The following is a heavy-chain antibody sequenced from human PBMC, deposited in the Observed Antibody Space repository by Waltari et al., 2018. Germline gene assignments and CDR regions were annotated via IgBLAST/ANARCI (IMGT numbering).Heavy chain of an antibody. V-gene: IGHV4-34*01. CDR3: ARYGEYDDAFDI. CDR1: GGSFSGYY. D-gene: IGHD4-17*01. Sequence: QVQLQQWGAGLLKPSETLSLTCAVYGGSFSGYYWSWIRQPPGKGLEWIGEINHSGSTNYNPSLNSRVTISVDTSKNQFSLKLSSVTAADTAVYYCARYGEYDDAFDIWGQGTMVTVSS. CDR2: INHSGST. J-gene: IGHJ3*02.